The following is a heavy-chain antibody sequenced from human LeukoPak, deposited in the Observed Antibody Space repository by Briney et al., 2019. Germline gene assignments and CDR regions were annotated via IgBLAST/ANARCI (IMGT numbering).Heavy chain of an antibody. J-gene: IGHJ5*02. D-gene: IGHD1-26*01. CDR1: GGSINSYY. CDR2: IYYSGST. V-gene: IGHV4-59*12. CDR3: ARSRNTLQWELLT. Sequence: SETLSLTCTVSGGSINSYYWNWIRQPPGKGLEWIGYIYYSGSTNYDPSLKSRVTMSVDTSKNQFSLNLRSVTAADTAVYYCARSRNTLQWELLTWGQGTLVTVSS.